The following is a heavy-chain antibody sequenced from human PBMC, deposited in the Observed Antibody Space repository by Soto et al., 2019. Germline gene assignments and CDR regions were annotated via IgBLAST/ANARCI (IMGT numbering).Heavy chain of an antibody. Sequence: PPGKGLEWIGEIYHSGSTNYNPSLKSRVTISVDKSKNQFSLKLSSVTAADTAVYYCVCRCFFFQAEDGIRDVRSVSAFLLNRSSDL. CDR2: IYHSGST. V-gene: IGHV4-4*02. CDR3: VCRCFFFQAEDGIRDVRSVSAFLLNRSSDL. J-gene: IGHJ2*01. D-gene: IGHD3-10*02.